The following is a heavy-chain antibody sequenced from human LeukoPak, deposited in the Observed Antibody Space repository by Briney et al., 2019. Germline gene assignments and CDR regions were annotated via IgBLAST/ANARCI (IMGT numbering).Heavy chain of an antibody. J-gene: IGHJ3*02. D-gene: IGHD3-3*01. CDR3: ASPQPYYDFWSGLEASNAFDI. CDR1: GFTFSSYW. Sequence: PGGSLRLSCAASGFTFSSYWMSWVRQAPGKGLEWVANIKQDGSEKYYVDSVKGRFTISRDNAKNSLYLQMNSLRAEDTAVYYCASPQPYYDFWSGLEASNAFDIWGQGTMVTVSS. CDR2: IKQDGSEK. V-gene: IGHV3-7*01.